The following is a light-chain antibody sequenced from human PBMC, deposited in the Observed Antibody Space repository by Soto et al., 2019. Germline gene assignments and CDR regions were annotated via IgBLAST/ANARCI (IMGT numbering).Light chain of an antibody. J-gene: IGKJ5*01. CDR3: QQYHSDPIT. CDR2: GAS. CDR1: QSVSSN. V-gene: IGKV3-15*01. Sequence: EIVMTQSPATLSVSPGERATLSCRASQSVSSNLAWYQQKPGQAPRLLIYGASTRATGIPARFSGSGSATDFTLTISSLQAEDVAVYYCQQYHSDPITFGQGTRLEIK.